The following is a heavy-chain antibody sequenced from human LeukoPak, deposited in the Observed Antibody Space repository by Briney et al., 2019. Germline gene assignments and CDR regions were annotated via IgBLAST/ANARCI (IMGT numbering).Heavy chain of an antibody. D-gene: IGHD3-10*01. V-gene: IGHV1-46*01. J-gene: IGHJ4*02. CDR1: GYTFTSYY. CDR2: INPSGGST. CDR3: ARDYYGSGSFFSHFDY. Sequence: ASVKVSCKASGYTFTSYYLHWVRQAPGQGLEWMGVINPSGGSTSYAQKFQGRVTMTRDTSTSTVYMELSSLRSEDTAVYYCARDYYGSGSFFSHFDYWGQGTLVTVSP.